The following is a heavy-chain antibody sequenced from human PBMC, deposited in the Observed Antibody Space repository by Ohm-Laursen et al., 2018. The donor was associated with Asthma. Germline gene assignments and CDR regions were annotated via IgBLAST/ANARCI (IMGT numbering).Heavy chain of an antibody. Sequence: PSDTLSLTCTVSGGSIGSDDYYWSWIHQPPGKGLEWIGYIYHSVSTYYSPSLKSRVTISGDTSKNQFSLNLSFVTAADTAMYYCARGPMHDYYFDTWGQGTLVTVSS. CDR1: GGSIGSDDYY. CDR2: IYHSVST. D-gene: IGHD1-1*01. V-gene: IGHV4-30-4*02. J-gene: IGHJ4*02. CDR3: ARGPMHDYYFDT.